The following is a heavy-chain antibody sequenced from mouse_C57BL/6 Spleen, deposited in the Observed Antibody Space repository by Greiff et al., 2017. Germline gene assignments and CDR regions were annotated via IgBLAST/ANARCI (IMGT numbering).Heavy chain of an antibody. J-gene: IGHJ4*01. D-gene: IGHD2-4*01. V-gene: IGHV1-55*01. CDR3: ARVRSYDYDGYAMYD. CDR2: IYPGSGST. Sequence: VQLQQPGAELVKPGASVKMSCKASGYTFTSYWITWVKQRPGQGLEWIGDIYPGSGSTNYNEKFKSKATLTVDTSSSTAYMQLSSLTSEDSAVYYGARVRSYDYDGYAMYDWGQGTSVTVSS. CDR1: GYTFTSYW.